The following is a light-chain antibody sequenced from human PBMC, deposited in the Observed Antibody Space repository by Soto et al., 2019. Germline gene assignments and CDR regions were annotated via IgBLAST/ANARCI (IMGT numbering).Light chain of an antibody. CDR3: QQSYTTPRT. CDR1: QSVTTNY. CDR2: GAS. V-gene: IGKV3-20*01. J-gene: IGKJ1*01. Sequence: ELVLTQSPGTLSLSPGERATLSCRASQSVTTNYLAWYQQKPGRAPRLLIYGASSRVTGIPDRFSGSGSGADFTLTIGSLQPEDFATYYCQQSYTTPRTFGQGTKVDIK.